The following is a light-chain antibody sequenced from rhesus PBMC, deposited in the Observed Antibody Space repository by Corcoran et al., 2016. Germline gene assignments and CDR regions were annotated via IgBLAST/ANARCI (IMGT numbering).Light chain of an antibody. CDR3: MQTLQAPRT. Sequence: DIVMTQTPLPLPVTPGEPASISCRSSPSLLDSDGYTHLHWYLQKPGQSPQLLLYLGSNRASGVPDRCMVRGLGTDFTLKISRVEAVDVRVYSCMQTLQAPRTIGRGAKVEI. J-gene: IGKJ1*01. V-gene: IGKV2-78*01. CDR1: PSLLDSDGYTH. CDR2: LGS.